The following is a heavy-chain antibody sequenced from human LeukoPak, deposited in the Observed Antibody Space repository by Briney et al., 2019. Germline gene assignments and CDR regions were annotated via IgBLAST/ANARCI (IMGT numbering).Heavy chain of an antibody. V-gene: IGHV3-30*04. D-gene: IGHD2-2*01. CDR1: GFTFSSYA. CDR2: ISYDGSNK. CDR3: ARGRGVPAAADY. J-gene: IGHJ4*02. Sequence: PGGSLRLSCAASGFTFSSYATHWVRQAPGKGLEWVAVISYDGSNKYYADSVKGRFTISRDNSKNTLYLQMNSLRAEDTAVYYCARGRGVPAAADYWGQGTLVTVSS.